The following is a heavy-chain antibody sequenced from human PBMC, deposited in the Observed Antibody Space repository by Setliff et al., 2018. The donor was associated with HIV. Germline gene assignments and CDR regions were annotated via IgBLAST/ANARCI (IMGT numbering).Heavy chain of an antibody. CDR3: VRGRIDTYWDYFKEYFFNYIDV. V-gene: IGHV4-4*07. D-gene: IGHD3-9*01. CDR2: IAASGDP. J-gene: IGHJ6*03. CDR1: GNSSVTNYF. Sequence: SETLSLTCTILGNSSVTNYFWGWIRAPADKGLEWIGHIAASGDPNYNTSLKSRLSMSVHTSKNQISLSLTPVSAADTAVYFCVRGRIDTYWDYFKEYFFNYIDVWGQGTTVTVSS.